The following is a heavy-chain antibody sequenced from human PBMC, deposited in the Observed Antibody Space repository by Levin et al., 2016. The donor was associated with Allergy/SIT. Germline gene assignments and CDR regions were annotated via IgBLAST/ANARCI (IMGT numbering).Heavy chain of an antibody. CDR2: INVGNGDT. Sequence: ASVKVSCKASGYTFRSRAIHWVRQAPGQRLEWMAWINVGNGDTQSSPKFQDRVTITRDTSASTAYMELSSLTSEDSAVYYCSTTNSDTYYTGFDPWGQGTPVTVSS. CDR3: STTNSDTYYTGFDP. D-gene: IGHD1-26*01. CDR1: GYTFRSRA. J-gene: IGHJ5*02. V-gene: IGHV1-3*01.